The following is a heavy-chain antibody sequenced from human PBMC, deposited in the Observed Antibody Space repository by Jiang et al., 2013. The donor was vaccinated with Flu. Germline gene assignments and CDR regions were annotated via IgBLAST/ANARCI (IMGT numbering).Heavy chain of an antibody. D-gene: IGHD2-15*01. Sequence: GAEVKKPGASVKVSCQTSGYDFPNYGITWVRLAPGQGLEWMGWISAYNGNTNYAQKFQGRLTLTTDTSTSTAYMDLRSLRSDDTAIYYCARDSSSEAYSPILYYFDLVGPWPPGHC. V-gene: IGHV1-18*01. CDR1: GYDFPNYG. J-gene: IGHJ2*01. CDR3: ARDSSSEAYSPILYYFDL. CDR2: ISAYNGNT.